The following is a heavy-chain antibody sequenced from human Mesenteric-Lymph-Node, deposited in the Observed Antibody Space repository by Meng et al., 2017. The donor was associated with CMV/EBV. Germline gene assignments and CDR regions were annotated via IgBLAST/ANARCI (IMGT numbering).Heavy chain of an antibody. CDR3: ASMWEGGY. CDR1: GFTFNDYW. J-gene: IGHJ4*02. V-gene: IGHV3-7*01. D-gene: IGHD1-26*01. Sequence: GESLKISCTVSGFTFNDYWMSWVRQAPGKGLEWVADIEGDGNTKYYADSVKGRFTISRDNAEKALYLQMNALRVEDTAVYYCASMWEGGYWGQGTLVTVSS. CDR2: IEGDGNTK.